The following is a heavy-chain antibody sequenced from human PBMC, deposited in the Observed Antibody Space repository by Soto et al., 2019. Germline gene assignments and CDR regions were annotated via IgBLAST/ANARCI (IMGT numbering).Heavy chain of an antibody. V-gene: IGHV6-1*01. J-gene: IGHJ4*02. CDR3: VRGVAGTGFDL. CDR2: TYYRSYWRH. Sequence: TLSLTCAMSGESVACNTAAGNWIRYSPSRGLEWLGRTYYRSYWRHDYAVSVKSRITVNSDTSNNHFSLQLNSVTPDDTAVYYCVRGVAGTGFDLWGQGTLVTVSS. D-gene: IGHD6-19*01. CDR1: GESVACNTAA.